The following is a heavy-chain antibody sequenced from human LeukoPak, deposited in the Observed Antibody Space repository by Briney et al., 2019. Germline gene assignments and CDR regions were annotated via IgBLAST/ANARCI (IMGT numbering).Heavy chain of an antibody. D-gene: IGHD2-2*02. CDR3: ARHCSSTSCYTGWFDP. CDR2: IYYSGST. Sequence: SETLSLTCTVSGGSISSSSYYWGWICQPPGKGLEWIGSIYYSGSTYYNPSLKSRVTISVDTSKNQFSLKLSSVTAADTAVYYCARHCSSTSCYTGWFDPWGQGTLVTVSS. V-gene: IGHV4-39*01. J-gene: IGHJ5*02. CDR1: GGSISSSSYY.